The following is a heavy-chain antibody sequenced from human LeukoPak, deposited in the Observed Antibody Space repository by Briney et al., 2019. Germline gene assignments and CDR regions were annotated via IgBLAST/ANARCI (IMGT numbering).Heavy chain of an antibody. V-gene: IGHV4-34*01. J-gene: IGHJ3*02. CDR2: INHSGST. D-gene: IGHD3-3*01. CDR3: ARGRGYDFWSGYYIPDAFDI. CDR1: GGSFSGYY. Sequence: PSETLSLTCAVYGGSFSGYYWSWIRQPPGKGLEWIGEINHSGSTNYNPSLKSRVTISVDTSKNQFSLKLSSVTAADTAVYYCARGRGYDFWSGYYIPDAFDIWGQGTMVTVSS.